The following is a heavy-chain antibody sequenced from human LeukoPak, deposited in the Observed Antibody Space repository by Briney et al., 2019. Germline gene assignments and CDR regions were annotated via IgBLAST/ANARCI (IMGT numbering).Heavy chain of an antibody. Sequence: SETLSLTCTVSGGSISSYYWSWIRQPAGKGLEWIGRIYTSGSTNYNPSLKSRVTMSVDTSKNQFSLKLSSVTAADTAVYYCARVTGYIIEDYFDYWGQGTLVTVSS. CDR1: GGSISSYY. CDR2: IYTSGST. CDR3: ARVTGYIIEDYFDY. V-gene: IGHV4-4*07. J-gene: IGHJ4*02. D-gene: IGHD6-13*01.